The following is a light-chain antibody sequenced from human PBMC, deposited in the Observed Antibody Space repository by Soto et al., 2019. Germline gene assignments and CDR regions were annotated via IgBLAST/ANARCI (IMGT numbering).Light chain of an antibody. V-gene: IGKV3-20*01. J-gene: IGKJ5*01. Sequence: EIVLTQSPDTLSFSPGEKATLSCRASQTIPRNFLAWFQQKPGQAPRLLIYGSSNRPSGIPDRFSGGGSRTDFTLTIRRLEPEDFAVYYCKQYGSSEIIFGQGTRLEIK. CDR3: KQYGSSEII. CDR1: QTIPRNF. CDR2: GSS.